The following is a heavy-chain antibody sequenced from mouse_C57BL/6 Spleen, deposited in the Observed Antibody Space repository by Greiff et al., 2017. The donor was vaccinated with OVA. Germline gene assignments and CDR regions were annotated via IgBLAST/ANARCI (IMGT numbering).Heavy chain of an antibody. CDR2: IDPSDSET. V-gene: IGHV1-52*01. CDR1: GYTFTSYW. D-gene: IGHD1-1*01. Sequence: QVHVKQPGAELVRPGSSVKLSCKASGYTFTSYWMHWVKQRPIQGLEWIGNIDPSDSETHYNQKFKDKATLTVDKSSSTAYMQLSSLTSEDSAVYYCAREEDYGSSFDYWGQGTTLTVSS. CDR3: AREEDYGSSFDY. J-gene: IGHJ2*01.